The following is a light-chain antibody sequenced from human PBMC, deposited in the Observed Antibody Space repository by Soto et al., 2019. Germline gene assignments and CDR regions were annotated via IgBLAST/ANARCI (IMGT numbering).Light chain of an antibody. CDR3: QSYDGSNHYV. CDR2: EDN. V-gene: IGLV6-57*03. Sequence: NFMLTQPHSVSASPGKTVTISCTRSSGSLASNYVQWYQQRPGSAPPTVIYEDNQRPSGVPDRFSGSIDSSSNSASLTISGLKTEDEADYYCQSYDGSNHYVFGTGTKLTVL. CDR1: SGSLASNY. J-gene: IGLJ1*01.